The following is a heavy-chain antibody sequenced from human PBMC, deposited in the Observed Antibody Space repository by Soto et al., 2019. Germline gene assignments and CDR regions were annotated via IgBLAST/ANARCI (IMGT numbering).Heavy chain of an antibody. CDR3: AKDQDYSSSWTFEY. Sequence: GGSLRLSCAASGFTFSSYVMTWVRQAPEKGLEWVSAITGSGGSTYYADSVKGRFTISRDNSKNTLYLQMNSLRAEDTVVYYCAKDQDYSSSWTFEYWGQGTLVTVSS. V-gene: IGHV3-23*01. CDR1: GFTFSSYV. D-gene: IGHD6-13*01. J-gene: IGHJ4*02. CDR2: ITGSGGST.